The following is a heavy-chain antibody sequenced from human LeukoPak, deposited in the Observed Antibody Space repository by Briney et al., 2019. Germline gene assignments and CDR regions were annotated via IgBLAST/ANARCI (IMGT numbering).Heavy chain of an antibody. V-gene: IGHV1-69*04. CDR2: IIPILGIA. CDR1: GGTFSSYA. Sequence: SVKVSCKASGGTFSSYAISWVRQAPGQGLEWMGRIIPILGIANYAQKFQGRVTITADKSTSTAYMELSSLRSVDTAVYYCARASSSYEPDYWGQGTLVTVSS. J-gene: IGHJ4*02. D-gene: IGHD5-18*01. CDR3: ARASSSYEPDY.